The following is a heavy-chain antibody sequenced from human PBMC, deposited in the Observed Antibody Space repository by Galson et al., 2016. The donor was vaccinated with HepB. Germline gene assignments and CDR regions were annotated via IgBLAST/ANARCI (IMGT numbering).Heavy chain of an antibody. CDR3: VRRREKDY. D-gene: IGHD1-26*01. Sequence: SLRLSCAASGFTFSAYAIHWVRQAPGKGLEWLAVISYDGNSKFYTDSVKGRFTISRDNTKNTLYLQMSSLRAEDTAVYYCVRRREKDYWGQGTLVTVSS. CDR1: GFTFSAYA. V-gene: IGHV3-30-3*01. CDR2: ISYDGNSK. J-gene: IGHJ4*02.